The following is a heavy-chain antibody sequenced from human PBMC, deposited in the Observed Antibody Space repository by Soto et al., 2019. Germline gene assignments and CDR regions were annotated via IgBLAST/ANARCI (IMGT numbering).Heavy chain of an antibody. CDR3: ARDGLLTGTTGWYFDL. V-gene: IGHV4-31*03. Sequence: QVQLQESGPGLVKPSQTLFLTCTVSGDSISTCGHYWSWIRQHPRKGLEWLAYIYYSGGTFYNTSFRGRFTISLDTPKKQFTLRLSSVTAADTAVYYWARDGLLTGTTGWYFDLGGRGTLVTVSS. D-gene: IGHD1-7*01. CDR1: GDSISTCGHY. J-gene: IGHJ2*01. CDR2: IYYSGGT.